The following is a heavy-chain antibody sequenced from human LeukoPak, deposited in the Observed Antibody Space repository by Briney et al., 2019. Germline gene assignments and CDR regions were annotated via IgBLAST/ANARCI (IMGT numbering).Heavy chain of an antibody. J-gene: IGHJ4*02. CDR3: ARHVREDTRFLDY. CDR2: IYPGGSDP. Sequence: GESLKISCKGSGYSFTNYWIGWVRQMPGKGLEWMGIIYPGGSDPRYSPSFQGQVTISADKSISTAYPQWSSPMASDTAMYYCARHVREDTRFLDYWGLGTLVTVSS. CDR1: GYSFTNYW. D-gene: IGHD2-15*01. V-gene: IGHV5-51*01.